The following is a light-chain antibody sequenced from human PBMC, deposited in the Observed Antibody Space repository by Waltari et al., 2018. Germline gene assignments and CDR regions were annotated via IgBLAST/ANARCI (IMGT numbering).Light chain of an antibody. CDR3: HSRDTSSTRF. V-gene: IGLV3-19*01. Sequence: SSDLTQDPAVSVALGQTVRITCQGDSLRRYAASWYQQRPGQAPILVLYGQNDRPPGIPYRFSGSTSGNTASLTITGAQAEDEADYYCHSRDTSSTRFFGGGTRLTV. J-gene: IGLJ2*01. CDR2: GQN. CDR1: SLRRYA.